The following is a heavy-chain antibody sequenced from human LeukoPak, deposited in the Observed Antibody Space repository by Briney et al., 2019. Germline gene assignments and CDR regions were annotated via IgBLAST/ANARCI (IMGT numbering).Heavy chain of an antibody. CDR2: ISWNSGSI. Sequence: PGGSLRLSCAASGFTFDDYAMHWVRQAPGKGLEWVSGISWNSGSIGYADSVKGRFTISRDNAKNSLYLQMNSLRAEDTALYYCANTARYLSSGMEYWGQGTLVTVSS. CDR1: GFTFDDYA. J-gene: IGHJ4*02. D-gene: IGHD3-22*01. CDR3: ANTARYLSSGMEY. V-gene: IGHV3-9*01.